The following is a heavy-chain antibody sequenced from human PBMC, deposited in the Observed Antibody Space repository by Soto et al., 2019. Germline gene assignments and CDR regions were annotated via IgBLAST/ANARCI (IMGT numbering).Heavy chain of an antibody. D-gene: IGHD1-26*01. CDR1: GFTVSSNY. J-gene: IGHJ3*02. CDR2: TYSGGTT. CDR3: ARKFRTSGSRDAFDI. V-gene: IGHV3-66*01. Sequence: EVQLVESGGGLVQPGGSLRLSCAASGFTVSSNYMSWVRQAPGKGLEWVSVTYSGGTTYYADSVKGRFIISRDNSKNTLDLQMNSLRAEDTAVYYCARKFRTSGSRDAFDIWGQGTMVTVSS.